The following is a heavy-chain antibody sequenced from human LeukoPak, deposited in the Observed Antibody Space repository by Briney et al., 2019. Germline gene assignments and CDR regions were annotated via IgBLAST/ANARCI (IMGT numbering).Heavy chain of an antibody. J-gene: IGHJ5*02. CDR2: IYTSGST. CDR1: GGSISSGSYY. CDR3: ARSVVGKNWFDP. V-gene: IGHV4-61*02. Sequence: SQTLSLTCTVSGGSISSGSYYWSWIRQPAGKGLEWIGRIYTSGSTNYNPSLKSRVTMSVDTSKNQFSLKLSSVTAADTAVYYCARSVVGKNWFDPWGQGTLVTVSS. D-gene: IGHD1-26*01.